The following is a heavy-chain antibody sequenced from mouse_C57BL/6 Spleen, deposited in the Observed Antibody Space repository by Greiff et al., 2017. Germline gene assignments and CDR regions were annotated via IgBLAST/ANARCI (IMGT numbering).Heavy chain of an antibody. V-gene: IGHV1-69*01. CDR2: IDPSDSYT. Sequence: QVQLQQPGAELVMPGASVKLSCKASGYTFTSYWMHWVKQRPGQGLEWIGKIDPSDSYTNYNQKFKGKSTLTVDKSSSTAYMQLSSLTSEDSAVYYCAVWSTFDYWGQGTTLTVSS. D-gene: IGHD2-10*02. J-gene: IGHJ2*01. CDR1: GYTFTSYW. CDR3: AVWSTFDY.